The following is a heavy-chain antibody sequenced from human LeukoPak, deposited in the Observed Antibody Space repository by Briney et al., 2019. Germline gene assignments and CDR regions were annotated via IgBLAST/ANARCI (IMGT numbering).Heavy chain of an antibody. D-gene: IGHD1-26*01. CDR3: ARGDSGSREGFTS. V-gene: IGHV1-18*04. Sequence: GDSVKVSFMASGDIFSGDVITWVRQAPGQGLEWMGCISPYNGHTSYAQEVEGRVTVTTDTSTSTVHMEVRSLTSDDTAVYYCARGDSGSREGFTSWGQGTLVTVSS. CDR2: ISPYNGHT. J-gene: IGHJ5*02. CDR1: GDIFSGDV.